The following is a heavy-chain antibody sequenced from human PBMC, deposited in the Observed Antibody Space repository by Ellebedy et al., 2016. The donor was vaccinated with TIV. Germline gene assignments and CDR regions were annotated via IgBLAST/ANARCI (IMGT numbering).Heavy chain of an antibody. CDR1: GLTFSSHG. CDR3: VVTRWRGGTIVPFTY. V-gene: IGHV3-23*01. CDR2: LTASGDST. D-gene: IGHD2-21*02. J-gene: IGHJ4*02. Sequence: PGGSLRLSCAVSGLTFSSHGMSRVRQAPGKGLEWVSGLTASGDSTYYADSVKGRFTISRDNSKNTLYLQMTSLRVEDTAVYYGVVTRWRGGTIVPFTYWGQGSLVTVSS.